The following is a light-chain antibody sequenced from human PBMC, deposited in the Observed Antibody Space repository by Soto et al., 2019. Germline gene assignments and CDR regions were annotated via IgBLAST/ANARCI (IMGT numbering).Light chain of an antibody. Sequence: DIQMTQSPSTLSASVGDIVTITCRASQSISSWLDWYQQKPGKAPKLLIYDASSLESGVLSRFSGSGSETDFTLSISSMQPDDFDTYYCQQYNSSPLTFGGGTKVEIK. J-gene: IGKJ4*01. V-gene: IGKV1-5*01. CDR3: QQYNSSPLT. CDR1: QSISSW. CDR2: DAS.